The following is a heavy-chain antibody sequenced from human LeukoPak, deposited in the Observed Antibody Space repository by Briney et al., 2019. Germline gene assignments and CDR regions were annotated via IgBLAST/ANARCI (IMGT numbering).Heavy chain of an antibody. V-gene: IGHV4-59*08. D-gene: IGHD6-19*01. CDR3: ARRRAVAFNYWYFDL. Sequence: SETLSLTCTVSGGSISSYYWSWIRQPPGKGLEWIGYIYYSGSTNYNPSLKSRVTISVDTSKNQFSLKLSSVTAADTAVHYCARRRAVAFNYWYFDLWGRGTLVTVSS. CDR1: GGSISSYY. J-gene: IGHJ2*01. CDR2: IYYSGST.